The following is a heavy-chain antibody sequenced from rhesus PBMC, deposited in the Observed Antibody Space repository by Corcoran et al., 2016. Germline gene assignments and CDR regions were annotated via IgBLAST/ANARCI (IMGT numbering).Heavy chain of an antibody. CDR1: GGSISSNNW. Sequence: QVQLQVSGPAVVKPSETLSLTCAVSGGSISSNNWWSWIRQPPGKGREWIGRSYGRGGSTEYNHSFKSRVTSSIDKSKNQFSLKLSSVTAADTAVYYCARYKLTGDVFDYWGQGVLVTVSS. CDR3: ARYKLTGDVFDY. V-gene: IGHV4-93*02. CDR2: SYGRGGST. D-gene: IGHD7-45*01. J-gene: IGHJ4*01.